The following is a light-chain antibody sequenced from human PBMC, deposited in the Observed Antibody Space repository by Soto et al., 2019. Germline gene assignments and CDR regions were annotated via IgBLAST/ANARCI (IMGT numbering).Light chain of an antibody. Sequence: QSVLTQPASVSGSPGQSITISCTGTSSDVGSYNLVSWYQQHPGKAPKLMIYEVNKWPPGVSNRFSGSKSGNTASLTISGLQAEDEADYYCCSFAGSATWIFGGGTKLTVL. CDR2: EVN. V-gene: IGLV2-23*02. J-gene: IGLJ2*01. CDR3: CSFAGSATWI. CDR1: SSDVGSYNL.